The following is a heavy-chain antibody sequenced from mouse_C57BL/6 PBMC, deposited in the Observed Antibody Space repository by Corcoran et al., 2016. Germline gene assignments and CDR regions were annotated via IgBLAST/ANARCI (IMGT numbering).Heavy chain of an antibody. J-gene: IGHJ1*03. V-gene: IGHV8-12*01. D-gene: IGHD1-1*01. CDR1: GFSLSTSGMG. Sequence: QVTLKESGPGILQSSQTLSLTCSFSGFSLSTSGMGVSWIRQPSGKGLEWLAHIYWDDDKRYNPSLKSRLTIPKDTSRNQVFLKITSVDTADTATYYCARSPTVVATLDVWGTGTTVTVSS. CDR2: IYWDDDK. CDR3: ARSPTVVATLDV.